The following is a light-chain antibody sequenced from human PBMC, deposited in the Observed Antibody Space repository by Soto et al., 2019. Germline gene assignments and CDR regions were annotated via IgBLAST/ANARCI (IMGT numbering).Light chain of an antibody. CDR2: EVT. Sequence: QSVLTQPPSASGSPGQSVTISCTVTSSDVGGDEYVSWYQQHPGKAPRLIIYEVTKRPSGVPRRFSGSKSGNTASLTVSGLQAEDEADYYCSSYAGSNTVLFGGGTKVTVL. J-gene: IGLJ2*01. CDR3: SSYAGSNTVL. CDR1: SSDVGGDEY. V-gene: IGLV2-8*01.